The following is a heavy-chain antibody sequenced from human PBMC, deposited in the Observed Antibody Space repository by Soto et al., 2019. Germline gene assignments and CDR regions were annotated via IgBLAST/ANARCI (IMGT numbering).Heavy chain of an antibody. D-gene: IGHD3-10*01. V-gene: IGHV3-33*01. CDR2: IWYDGSNK. Sequence: VAVIWYDGSNKYYADSVKGRFTISRDNSKNTLYLQMNSLRAEDTAVYYCARERLGSGSFFFDYWGQGTLVTVSS. CDR3: ARERLGSGSFFFDY. J-gene: IGHJ4*02.